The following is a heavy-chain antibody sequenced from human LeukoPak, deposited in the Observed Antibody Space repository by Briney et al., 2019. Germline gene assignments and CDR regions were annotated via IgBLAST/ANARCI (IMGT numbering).Heavy chain of an antibody. V-gene: IGHV4-30-2*01. D-gene: IGHD3-16*01. CDR1: VGSISSGGYY. CDR3: ARMGVTYRGEPNWFDP. J-gene: IGHJ5*02. CDR2: IYHSGST. Sequence: PSETLSLTCTVSVGSISSGGYYWSWIRQPPGKGLEWIGYIYHSGSTYYNPSLKCRVTISVDRSKNQFSLKLSSVTAADTAVYYCARMGVTYRGEPNWFDPWGQGTLVTVSS.